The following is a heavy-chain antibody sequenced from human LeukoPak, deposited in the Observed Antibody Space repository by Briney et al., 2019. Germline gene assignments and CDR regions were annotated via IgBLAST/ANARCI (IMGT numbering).Heavy chain of an antibody. CDR3: VRDPSITSGWKTWFDP. Sequence: ASVKVSCKASGYSFTSHGISWVRQAPGQGLEWMGWISAYSGDTKYAQNLQGRVTLTTYTLTTTAYLELRSLTSDDTAVYYCVRDPSITSGWKTWFDPWGQGTLVTVSS. V-gene: IGHV1-18*01. CDR1: GYSFTSHG. D-gene: IGHD6-19*01. J-gene: IGHJ5*02. CDR2: ISAYSGDT.